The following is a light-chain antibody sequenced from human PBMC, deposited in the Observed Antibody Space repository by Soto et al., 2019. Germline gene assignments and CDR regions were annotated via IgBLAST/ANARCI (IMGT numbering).Light chain of an antibody. CDR1: SSDVGGYTY. J-gene: IGLJ1*01. CDR3: TSYTSSSNPYV. V-gene: IGLV2-14*01. CDR2: DVS. Sequence: QSALTQPASVSGSPGQSITISCAGTSSDVGGYTYVSWYQQHPGKAPKLMIYDVSNRPSGVSNRFSGSKSGNTASLTISGLQAEDEADYYCTSYTSSSNPYVFGGGTKLNVL.